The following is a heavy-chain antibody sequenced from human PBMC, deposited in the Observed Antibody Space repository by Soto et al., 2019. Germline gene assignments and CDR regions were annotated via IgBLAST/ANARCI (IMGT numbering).Heavy chain of an antibody. Sequence: GESLKISCKGSGYIFTNYWITWVRQMPGKGLEWMGRIEPSDSHTNYSPSFQGHVAMSADKSISTAYLHWSSMKASYTAMYYCARHGYYFASSGHWGTYWGQGNLVTVSS. D-gene: IGHD3-22*01. J-gene: IGHJ4*02. V-gene: IGHV5-10-1*01. CDR2: IEPSDSHT. CDR1: GYIFTNYW. CDR3: ARHGYYFASSGHWGTY.